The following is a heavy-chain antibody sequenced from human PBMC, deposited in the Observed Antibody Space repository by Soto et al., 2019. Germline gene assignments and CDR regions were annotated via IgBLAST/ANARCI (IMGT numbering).Heavy chain of an antibody. D-gene: IGHD5-18*01. CDR3: ARENDSGYSLWWFDP. J-gene: IGHJ5*02. V-gene: IGHV1-3*01. CDR1: GYTFTSYA. Sequence: QVQLVQSGAEVKKPGASVKVSCKASGYTFTSYAMHWVRQAPGQSLEWMGWLNAGNGNTKYSQKFQGRVTITRDTSASTAYMERSSLRSEDTAVYYCARENDSGYSLWWFDPWGQGTLVTVSS. CDR2: LNAGNGNT.